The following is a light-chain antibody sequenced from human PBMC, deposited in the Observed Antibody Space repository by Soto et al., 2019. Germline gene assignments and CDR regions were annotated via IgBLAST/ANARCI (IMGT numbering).Light chain of an antibody. Sequence: DVRMTQFPSSVSASVGDRVIITCQAGQSISNHLNWYQQKPGKAPKLLIYGASALGSEVPTRFSGSGSGTEFTLTISSLQPEDLGTYYCQQSHSAPLTFAGGTKVEIQ. J-gene: IGKJ4*01. CDR2: GAS. V-gene: IGKV1-39*01. CDR3: QQSHSAPLT. CDR1: QSISNH.